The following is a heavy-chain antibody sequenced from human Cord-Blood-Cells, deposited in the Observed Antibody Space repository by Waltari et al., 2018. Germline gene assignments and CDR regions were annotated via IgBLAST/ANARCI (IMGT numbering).Heavy chain of an antibody. V-gene: IGHV1-69*01. CDR3: ARKVAAAGTLGYFQH. D-gene: IGHD6-13*01. J-gene: IGHJ1*01. Sequence: VSCKASGGTFSSYAISWVRQAPGQGLEWMGGIIPIFGTANYAQKFQGRVTITADESTSTAYMELSSLRSEDTAVYYCARKVAAAGTLGYFQHWGQGTLVTVSS. CDR2: IIPIFGTA. CDR1: GGTFSSYA.